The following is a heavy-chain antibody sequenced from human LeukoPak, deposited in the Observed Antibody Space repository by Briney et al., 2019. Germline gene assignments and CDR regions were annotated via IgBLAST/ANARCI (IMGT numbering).Heavy chain of an antibody. D-gene: IGHD5/OR15-5a*01. J-gene: IGHJ4*02. V-gene: IGHV1-2*02. CDR1: GYTFTGYY. Sequence: ASVKVSCKASGYTFTGYYMHWVRQAPGQGLEWLGWINPTSGGTNYAQKFQVRVTMTRDTSISIAYMELSRLRSDDTAVYYCASLRAGPFDYWGQGTLVTVSS. CDR3: ASLRAGPFDY. CDR2: INPTSGGT.